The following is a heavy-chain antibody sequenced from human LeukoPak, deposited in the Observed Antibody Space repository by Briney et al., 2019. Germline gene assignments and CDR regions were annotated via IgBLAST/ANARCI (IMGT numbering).Heavy chain of an antibody. J-gene: IGHJ4*02. CDR3: AREQEGSSWDFDY. D-gene: IGHD6-13*01. CDR1: GFTFSSYW. CDR2: IKQDGSEK. V-gene: IGHV3-7*01. Sequence: GGSLRLSCGASGFTFSSYWMSWVRQAPGKGLEWVANIKQDGSEKYYVDSVKGRFTISRDNAKNSLYLQMNSLRAEDTAVYYCAREQEGSSWDFDYWGQGTLVTVSS.